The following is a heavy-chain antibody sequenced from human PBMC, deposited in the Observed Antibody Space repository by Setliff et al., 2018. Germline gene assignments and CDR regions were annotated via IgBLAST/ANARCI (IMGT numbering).Heavy chain of an antibody. D-gene: IGHD3-22*01. Sequence: SLRLSCATSGFFSNYGMHWVRQAPGKGLEWVAFIRHDGNNKYYKDSVRGRFTISRDNSKNTVYLQMNSLRPEDTAVYFCAKELIEVLMTGLEFWGQGTMVTVSS. CDR2: IRHDGNNK. CDR1: GFFSNYG. J-gene: IGHJ4*02. V-gene: IGHV3-30*02. CDR3: AKELIEVLMTGLEF.